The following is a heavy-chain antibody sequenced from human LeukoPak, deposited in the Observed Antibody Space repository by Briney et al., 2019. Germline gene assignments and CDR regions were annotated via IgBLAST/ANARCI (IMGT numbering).Heavy chain of an antibody. CDR3: ARDVRNIGYYGFLDY. CDR1: GYTFTGYY. Sequence: GASVKVSCKASGYTFTGYYVHWVRQAPGQGLEWMGWINPNGGGTNYAQKFQGRVTMTRDTSIGTVYMELSRLRTVDPDVYYCARDVRNIGYYGFLDYWGQGTLVTVSS. D-gene: IGHD3-22*01. V-gene: IGHV1-2*02. CDR2: INPNGGGT. J-gene: IGHJ4*02.